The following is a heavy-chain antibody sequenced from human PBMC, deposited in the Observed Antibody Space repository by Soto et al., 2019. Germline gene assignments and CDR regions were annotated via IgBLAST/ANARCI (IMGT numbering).Heavy chain of an antibody. CDR2: IYHSGNT. Sequence: SETLSLTCAVSGGSIICSYWWSWVRQPPGKGLEWIGEIYHSGNTNYKPSLKSRVTISVDKSKNQFSLKLNSVTAADTAVYYCARLRYSSGWYPFDYWGQGTLVTVSS. CDR3: ARLRYSSGWYPFDY. CDR1: GGSIICSYW. D-gene: IGHD6-19*01. J-gene: IGHJ4*02. V-gene: IGHV4-4*02.